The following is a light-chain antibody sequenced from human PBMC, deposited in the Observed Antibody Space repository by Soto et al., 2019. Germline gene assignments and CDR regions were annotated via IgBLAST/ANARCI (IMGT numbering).Light chain of an antibody. CDR1: QSITDY. CDR3: QQTYITPFT. Sequence: DIQMTQSPSSLSASVGDRVTITCRASQSITDYLNWYQQKPGKAPKLLIYAASSLQSGVPSRFSASGSGTDFTRTISRLQPEDFATYFCQQTYITPFTFGQGTRLEIK. V-gene: IGKV1-39*01. J-gene: IGKJ5*01. CDR2: AAS.